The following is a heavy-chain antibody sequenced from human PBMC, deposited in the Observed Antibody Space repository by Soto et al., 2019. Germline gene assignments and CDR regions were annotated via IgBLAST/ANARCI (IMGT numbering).Heavy chain of an antibody. J-gene: IGHJ4*02. D-gene: IGHD6-19*01. V-gene: IGHV2-5*02. CDR2: IYWDDDK. CDR3: AHSPLAVAGTVFEY. Sequence: QITLKESGPTLVKPTQTLTLTCTFSGFSLSTSGVGVGWIRQPPGKALEWLALIYWDDDKRYSPSLKIRLTITKDTSKSQVVLTMTNMDPVDTATYYCAHSPLAVAGTVFEYWGQVTLVTVSS. CDR1: GFSLSTSGVG.